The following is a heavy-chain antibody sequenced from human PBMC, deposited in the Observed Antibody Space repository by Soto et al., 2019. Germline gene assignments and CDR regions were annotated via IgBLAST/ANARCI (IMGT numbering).Heavy chain of an antibody. CDR3: ARADRLAAPMGCAWNV. D-gene: IGHD6-19*01. Sequence: ASVKASCKASGYTLTNFDITWVRQADAQGLECMGSMNPSSGDTDYAQTFKGRVTMTRNISINTAYMELNTLRSEDTAVFYCARADRLAAPMGCAWNVCEQRTTRTVSS. J-gene: IGHJ6*01. CDR1: GYTLTNFD. V-gene: IGHV1-8*01. CDR2: MNPSSGDT.